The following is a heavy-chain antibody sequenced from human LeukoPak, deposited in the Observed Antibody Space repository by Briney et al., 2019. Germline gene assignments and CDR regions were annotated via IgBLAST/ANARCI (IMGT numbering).Heavy chain of an antibody. Sequence: SETLSLTCTVSGGSISGSSYFWGWIRQPPGKGLEWIGNIYYPGSTYYNPSLNSRVTISVDTSKNQYSLKLSSVTAADTAVYYCARGRSPRKRYFDLWGRGTLVTVSS. CDR2: IYYPGST. J-gene: IGHJ2*01. CDR3: ARGRSPRKRYFDL. CDR1: GGSISGSSYF. V-gene: IGHV4-39*07.